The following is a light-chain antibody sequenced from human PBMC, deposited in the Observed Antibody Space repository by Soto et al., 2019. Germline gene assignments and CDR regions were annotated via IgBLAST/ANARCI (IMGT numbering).Light chain of an antibody. CDR2: AAS. V-gene: IGKV3D-20*02. J-gene: IGKJ4*01. Sequence: EIVLTQSPGTLSLSPGERATLSCRAGQSVTASYLAWYQQKPGQAPRLLIYAASSRATGIPDRFSGSGSGTDFTLTISSLEPDDFAVYYCQHRASWPLTFGGGTKVGIK. CDR3: QHRASWPLT. CDR1: QSVTASY.